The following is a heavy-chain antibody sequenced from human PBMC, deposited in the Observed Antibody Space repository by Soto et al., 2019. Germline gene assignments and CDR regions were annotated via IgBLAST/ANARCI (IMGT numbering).Heavy chain of an antibody. CDR3: ATGVIWIGYFTVDS. D-gene: IGHD3-3*01. J-gene: IGHJ4*02. CDR2: FIPVYRTL. CDR1: GGSFGNSA. Sequence: SVKVSCKASGGSFGNSAINWVRQAPGQGLEWLGGFIPVYRTLNYAQKFQGRVTITADESTGTAYMTLSSLASDDTAVYYCATGVIWIGYFTVDSWGQGTRVTVSS. V-gene: IGHV1-69*13.